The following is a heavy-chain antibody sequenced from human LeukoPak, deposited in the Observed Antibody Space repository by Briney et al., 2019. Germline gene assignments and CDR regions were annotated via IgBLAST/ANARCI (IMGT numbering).Heavy chain of an antibody. D-gene: IGHD3-10*01. CDR3: AKDNAYYYADY. CDR1: EFSFSTYT. J-gene: IGHJ4*02. Sequence: GGSLRLSCAASEFSFSTYTMNWVRQAPGKGLEWVSSISSTGTYIFYGESMKGRFTISRDNSKNTLYLQMNSLRAEDTAVYYCAKDNAYYYADYWGQGTLVTVSS. CDR2: ISSTGTYI. V-gene: IGHV3-21*01.